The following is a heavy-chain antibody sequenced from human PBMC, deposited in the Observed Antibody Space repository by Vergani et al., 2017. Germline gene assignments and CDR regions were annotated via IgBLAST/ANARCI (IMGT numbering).Heavy chain of an antibody. CDR3: ARDLYCSSTSCYSPFGMDV. Sequence: QVQLVQSGAEVKKPGSSVKVSCKASGGTFSSYAISWVRQAPGQGLEWMGGIIPIFGTANYAQKFQGRVTITADESTSTAYMELRRLRSNDTAVYYCARDLYCSSTSCYSPFGMDVWGQGTTVTVSS. V-gene: IGHV1-69*01. CDR2: IIPIFGTA. D-gene: IGHD2-2*01. J-gene: IGHJ6*02. CDR1: GGTFSSYA.